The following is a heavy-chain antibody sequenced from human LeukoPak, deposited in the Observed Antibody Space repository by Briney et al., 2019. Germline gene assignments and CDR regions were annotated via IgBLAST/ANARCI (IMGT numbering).Heavy chain of an antibody. CDR3: AREAYYFDSSGYLDS. V-gene: IGHV1-2*02. Sequence: ASVKVSCKASGYTFTGYYMHWVRQAPGQGLEWMGWINPNSGGTRYAQKFQGRVTMTRDTSISTAFMELSRLTSDDTAVYYCAREAYYFDSSGYLDSWGQGTLVTVSS. D-gene: IGHD3-22*01. CDR2: INPNSGGT. CDR1: GYTFTGYY. J-gene: IGHJ4*02.